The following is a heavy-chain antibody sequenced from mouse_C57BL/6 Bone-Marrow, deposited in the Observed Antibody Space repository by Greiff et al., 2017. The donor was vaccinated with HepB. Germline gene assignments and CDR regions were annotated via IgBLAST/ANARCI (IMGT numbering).Heavy chain of an antibody. Sequence: VKLMESGPGLVQPSQSLSITCTVSGFSLTSYGVHWVRQSPGKGLEWLGVIWRGGSTDYNAAFMSRLSITKDNSKSQVFFKMNSLQADDTAIYYCAIRLGYWYFDVWGTGTTVTVSS. V-gene: IGHV2-5*01. D-gene: IGHD4-1*01. CDR1: GFSLTSYG. J-gene: IGHJ1*03. CDR2: IWRGGST. CDR3: AIRLGYWYFDV.